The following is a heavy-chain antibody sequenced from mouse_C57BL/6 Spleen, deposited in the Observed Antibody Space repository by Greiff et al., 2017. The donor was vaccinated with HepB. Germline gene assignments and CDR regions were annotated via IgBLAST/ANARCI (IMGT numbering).Heavy chain of an antibody. CDR3: ARDLITTVVDY. CDR1: GYAFSSSW. V-gene: IGHV1-82*01. Sequence: VRLQQSGPELVKPGASVKISCKASGYAFSSSWMNWVKQRPGKGLEWIGRIYPGDGDTNYNGKFKGKATLTADKSSSTAYMQLSSLTSEDSAVYFCARDLITTVVDYWGQGTTLTVSS. J-gene: IGHJ2*01. CDR2: IYPGDGDT. D-gene: IGHD1-1*01.